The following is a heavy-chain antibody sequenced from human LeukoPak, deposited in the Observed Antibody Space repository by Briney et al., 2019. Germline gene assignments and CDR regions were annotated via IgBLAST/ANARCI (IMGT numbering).Heavy chain of an antibody. J-gene: IGHJ4*02. V-gene: IGHV4-4*07. D-gene: IGHD6-19*01. CDR1: GGSISSYY. CDR2: IYTSGNT. CDR3: ARRKPRRAVAGSMLLDY. Sequence: PSETLSLTCTVSGGSISSYYWSWIRQPAGKGLEWIGRIYTSGNTNYNPSLKSRVTMSVDTSKNQFSLKLTSMTAADTAVYYCARRKPRRAVAGSMLLDYWGQGTLVTVSS.